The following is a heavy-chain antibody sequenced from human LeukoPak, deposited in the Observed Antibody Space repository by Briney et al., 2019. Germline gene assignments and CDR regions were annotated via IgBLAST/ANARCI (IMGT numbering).Heavy chain of an antibody. Sequence: PSETLSLTCAVYGGSFSGYYWSWIRQPPGKGLEWIGEINHSGSTNYNPSLKSRVTISVDTSKNHFSLKLSSVTAADTAVYYCARHLIGVGVDYWGQGTVVTVSS. CDR2: INHSGST. D-gene: IGHD2-15*01. CDR3: ARHLIGVGVDY. CDR1: GGSFSGYY. J-gene: IGHJ4*02. V-gene: IGHV4-34*01.